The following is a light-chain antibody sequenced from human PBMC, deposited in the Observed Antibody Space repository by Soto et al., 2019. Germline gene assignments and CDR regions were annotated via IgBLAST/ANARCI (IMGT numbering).Light chain of an antibody. CDR3: GTWYSSLSAVV. Sequence: QSVLTQPPSVSAAPGQKVTISCSGSSSNIGNNYVSWYQQLPGTAPKLLIYDSNKRPSGIPDRFSGSKSGTSATLGITGLQTGDEADYYCGTWYSSLSAVVFGGGTKLTVL. J-gene: IGLJ2*01. CDR1: SSNIGNNY. V-gene: IGLV1-51*01. CDR2: DSN.